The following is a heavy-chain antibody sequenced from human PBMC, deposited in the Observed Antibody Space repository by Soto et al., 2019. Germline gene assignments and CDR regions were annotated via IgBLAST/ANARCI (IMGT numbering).Heavy chain of an antibody. CDR2: ISYDENNK. CDR1: GFTFRSYH. Sequence: PGGSLRLSCAASGFTFRSYHMHWVRQAPGKGLEWVASISYDENNKYYTDSVKGRFTISRDNSKNTLFLQMNRLRAEDTAVYYCARAMDAAMASKDNWFDPWGQGTLVTVS. D-gene: IGHD5-18*01. V-gene: IGHV3-30-3*01. CDR3: ARAMDAAMASKDNWFDP. J-gene: IGHJ5*02.